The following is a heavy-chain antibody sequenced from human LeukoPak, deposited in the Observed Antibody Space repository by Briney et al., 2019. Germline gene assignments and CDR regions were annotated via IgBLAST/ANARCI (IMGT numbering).Heavy chain of an antibody. CDR2: ISDSGGFT. D-gene: IGHD2-15*01. J-gene: IGHJ4*02. CDR3: AKGQRSCGGGRCELFDS. Sequence: GSLRLSCAASGFSFSTYAMSWVRQSPGKGVEWLSVISDSGGFTVYADSVKGRFTISRDNSRNTLYLQLGSLRAEDTAVYYCAKGQRSCGGGRCELFDSWGQGTLVTVSS. V-gene: IGHV3-23*01. CDR1: GFSFSTYA.